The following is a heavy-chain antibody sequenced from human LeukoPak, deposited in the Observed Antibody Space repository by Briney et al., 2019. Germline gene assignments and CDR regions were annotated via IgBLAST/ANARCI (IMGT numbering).Heavy chain of an antibody. D-gene: IGHD3-22*01. V-gene: IGHV3-48*01. Sequence: PGGSLRLSCAASGFTFSSYSMNWVRQAPGKGLEWVSYISSSSSTIYYADSVKGRFTISRDNAKNSLYLQMNSLRAEDTAVYYCARPKYYDSSGYPWDFDYWGQETLVTVSS. CDR1: GFTFSSYS. CDR2: ISSSSSTI. J-gene: IGHJ4*02. CDR3: ARPKYYDSSGYPWDFDY.